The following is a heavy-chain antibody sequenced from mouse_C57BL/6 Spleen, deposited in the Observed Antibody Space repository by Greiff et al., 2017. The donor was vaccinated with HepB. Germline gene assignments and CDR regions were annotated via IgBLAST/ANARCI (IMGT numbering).Heavy chain of an antibody. V-gene: IGHV1-50*01. D-gene: IGHD1-1*01. Sequence: QVQLQQPGAELVKPGASVKLSCKASGYTFTSYWLPWLKQRPGQGLEWIGEIDPSDSYTNYNQKFKGKATLTVDTSSSTAYMQLSSLTSEDSAVYYCARMELSYYFDYWGQGTTLTVSS. J-gene: IGHJ2*01. CDR1: GYTFTSYW. CDR3: ARMELSYYFDY. CDR2: IDPSDSYT.